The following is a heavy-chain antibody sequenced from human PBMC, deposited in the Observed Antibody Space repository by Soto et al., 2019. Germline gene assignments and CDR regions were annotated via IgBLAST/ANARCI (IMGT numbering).Heavy chain of an antibody. V-gene: IGHV4-31*03. CDR2: IYVTGAV. CDR3: ARLRIATNNYKWFDP. CDR1: GAALNSGNYY. J-gene: IGHJ5*02. D-gene: IGHD2-21*01. Sequence: PSETLSLTCSVSGAALNSGNYYFIGIREFPGKGLELIGHIYVTGAVDYNPSLRDRITISQDTSERQFSLNLRLVTAADTAVYYCARLRIATNNYKWFDPWGQGTLVTVSS.